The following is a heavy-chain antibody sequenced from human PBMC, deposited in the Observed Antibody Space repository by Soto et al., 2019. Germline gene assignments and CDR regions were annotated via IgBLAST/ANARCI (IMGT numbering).Heavy chain of an antibody. D-gene: IGHD3-22*01. CDR1: GGSFSGYY. V-gene: IGHV4-34*01. CDR3: AREEDYYDSSGPDY. CDR2: INHSGST. J-gene: IGHJ4*02. Sequence: SETLSLTCAVYGGSFSGYYWSWIRQPPGKGLEWIGEINHSGSTNYNPSLKSRVTISVDTSKNQFSLKLSSVTAADTAVYYCAREEDYYDSSGPDYWGQGTLVTVSS.